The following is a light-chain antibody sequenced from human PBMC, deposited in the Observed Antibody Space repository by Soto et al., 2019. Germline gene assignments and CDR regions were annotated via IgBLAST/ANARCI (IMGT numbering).Light chain of an antibody. V-gene: IGLV1-40*01. J-gene: IGLJ3*02. CDR2: GNS. CDR1: SNIGAAYD. Sequence: QSALAQPPSVSGAPGQRVTISCSNIGAAYDVHWYQQLPGTAPKLLIFGNSRRPSGVPDRFSGAKSGTSASLAITGLQAADEADYYCQAYDRDLRGWVFGGGTKLTVL. CDR3: QAYDRDLRGWV.